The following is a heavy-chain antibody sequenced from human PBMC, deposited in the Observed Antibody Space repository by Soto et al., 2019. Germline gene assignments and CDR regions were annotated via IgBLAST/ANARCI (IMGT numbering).Heavy chain of an antibody. CDR1: GGTFSSYA. CDR3: ARATIVDTAMPPPYYYYYYGMDV. V-gene: IGHV1-69*13. Sequence: ASVKVSCKASGGTFSSYAIIWVRQAPGQGLEWMGGIIPIFGTANYAQKFQGRVTITADESTSTAYMELSSLRSEDTAVYYCARATIVDTAMPPPYYYYYYGMDVWGQGTTVTVSS. CDR2: IIPIFGTA. J-gene: IGHJ6*02. D-gene: IGHD5-18*01.